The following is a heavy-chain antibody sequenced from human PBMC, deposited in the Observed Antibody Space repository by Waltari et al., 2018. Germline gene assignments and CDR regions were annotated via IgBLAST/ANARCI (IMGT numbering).Heavy chain of an antibody. Sequence: QVQLVQSGAEVKKPGASVKVSCKASGYTFTSYYMHWVRQAPGQGLEWMGIINPRGGSTSYAKKFQGRVTMTRDTSTSTVYMELSSLRSEDTAVYYCARGSTIDAFDIWGQGTMVTVSS. CDR3: ARGSTIDAFDI. CDR1: GYTFTSYY. J-gene: IGHJ3*02. V-gene: IGHV1-46*01. CDR2: INPRGGST. D-gene: IGHD5-12*01.